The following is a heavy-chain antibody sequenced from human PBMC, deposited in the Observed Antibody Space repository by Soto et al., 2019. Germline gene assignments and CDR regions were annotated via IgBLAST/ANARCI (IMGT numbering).Heavy chain of an antibody. D-gene: IGHD2-15*01. V-gene: IGHV4-39*01. Sequence: SETLSLTCSVSGVSVSSPSLYWAWVRQSPGKGLEWIGSLYYIGSAYYSPSLKSRITISADSSRNQFSLKLASVTAADTGLYFSTRQSTEGYPPKEFDHWGQGALVTVSS. J-gene: IGHJ4*02. CDR1: GVSVSSPSLY. CDR3: TRQSTEGYPPKEFDH. CDR2: LYYIGSA.